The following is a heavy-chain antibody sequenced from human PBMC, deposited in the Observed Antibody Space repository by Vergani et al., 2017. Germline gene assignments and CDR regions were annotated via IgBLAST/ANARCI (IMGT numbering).Heavy chain of an antibody. CDR3: ARDLRLLYNRFDS. D-gene: IGHD1-14*01. CDR2: TWYDGNNK. J-gene: IGHJ5*01. V-gene: IGHV3-33*01. Sequence: QVQLVESGGGVVQPGRSLRLSCAASGFTFNQYGMHWVRQAPGKGLEWVAVTWYDGNNKQYEDSVKGRFTISRDNSKSTMYRKMNSLRDEDTGVYYCARDLRLLYNRFDSWGQGTLVTVSS. CDR1: GFTFNQYG.